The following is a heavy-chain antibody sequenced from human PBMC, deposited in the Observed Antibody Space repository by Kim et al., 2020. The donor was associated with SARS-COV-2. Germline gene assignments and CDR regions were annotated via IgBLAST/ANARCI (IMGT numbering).Heavy chain of an antibody. CDR3: ARDSEILPVGATGAWFDP. Sequence: ASVKVSCKASGYTFTSYAMHWVRQAPGQRLEWMGWINAGNGNTKYSQKFQGRVTITRDTSASTAYMELSSLRSEDTAVYYCARDSEILPVGATGAWFDPWGQGTLVTVSS. J-gene: IGHJ5*02. V-gene: IGHV1-3*01. CDR2: INAGNGNT. D-gene: IGHD1-26*01. CDR1: GYTFTSYA.